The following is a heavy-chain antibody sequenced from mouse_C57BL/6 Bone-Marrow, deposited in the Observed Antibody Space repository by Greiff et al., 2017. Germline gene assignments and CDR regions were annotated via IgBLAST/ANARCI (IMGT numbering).Heavy chain of an antibody. V-gene: IGHV1-53*01. Sequence: QVQLQQPGTELVKPGASVKLSCKASGYTFTSYWMHWVKQRPGQGLEWIGNINPSNGGTNYNEKFKCKATLTVDKSSSTAYMQLSSLTSEDSAVYYCSRGPRIYYDYEACFADWGQGTLVTVSA. CDR1: GYTFTSYW. J-gene: IGHJ3*01. CDR2: INPSNGGT. CDR3: SRGPRIYYDYEACFAD. D-gene: IGHD2-4*01.